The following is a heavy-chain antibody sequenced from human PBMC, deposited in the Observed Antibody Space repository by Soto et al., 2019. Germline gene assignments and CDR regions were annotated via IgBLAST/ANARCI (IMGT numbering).Heavy chain of an antibody. V-gene: IGHV4-34*01. D-gene: IGHD3-3*01. J-gene: IGHJ4*02. CDR2: INHSGST. Sequence: QVQLQQWGAGLLKPSETLSLTCAVYGGSFSGYYWSWIRQPPGKGLEWIGEINHSGSTNYNPSRKSRVTISVDTSKNQFSLKLSFVTAADTAVYYCARGHRFLEWLSQYYFDYWGQGTLVTVSS. CDR1: GGSFSGYY. CDR3: ARGHRFLEWLSQYYFDY.